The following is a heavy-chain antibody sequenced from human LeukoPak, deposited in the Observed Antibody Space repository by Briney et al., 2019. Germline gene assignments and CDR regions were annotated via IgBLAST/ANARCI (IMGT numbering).Heavy chain of an antibody. CDR3: ARGEYYYGSGSYSH. D-gene: IGHD3-10*01. Sequence: SETLSPTCTVSGGSISSGGYYWSWIRQHPGKGLEWIGYIYYSGSTYYNPSLKSRVTISVDTSKNQFSLKLSSVTAADTAVYYCARGEYYYGSGSYSHWGQGTLVTVSS. J-gene: IGHJ4*02. CDR2: IYYSGST. CDR1: GGSISSGGYY. V-gene: IGHV4-31*03.